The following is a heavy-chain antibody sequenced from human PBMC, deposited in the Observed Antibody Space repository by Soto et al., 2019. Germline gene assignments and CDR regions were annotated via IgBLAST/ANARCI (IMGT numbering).Heavy chain of an antibody. CDR3: ARQVRYCSGNGCPSLFDP. D-gene: IGHD2-15*01. V-gene: IGHV2-5*02. CDR1: GFSLSTSGVG. Sequence: QITLKESGPTLVKPTQPLTLTCTFSGFSLSTSGVGVGWIRQPPGKALEWLALIYWDDDKRYSPSLKTRLSIPKDTSKKQVVVTMTNRDPVDTATDYCARQVRYCSGNGCPSLFDPWGQGTLVTVSS. CDR2: IYWDDDK. J-gene: IGHJ5*02.